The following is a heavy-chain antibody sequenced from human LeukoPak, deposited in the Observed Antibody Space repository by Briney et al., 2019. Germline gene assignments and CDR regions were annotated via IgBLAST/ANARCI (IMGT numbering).Heavy chain of an antibody. CDR1: GGSISSGGYY. Sequence: SQTLSLTCTVSGGSISSGGYYWSWIRQHPGKGLEWIGYIYYSGSTNYNPSLKSRVTISVDTSKNQFSLKLSSVTAADTAVYYCARSANYYDSSGYYYGWFDPWGQGTLVTVSS. D-gene: IGHD3-22*01. CDR3: ARSANYYDSSGYYYGWFDP. V-gene: IGHV4-31*03. J-gene: IGHJ5*02. CDR2: IYYSGST.